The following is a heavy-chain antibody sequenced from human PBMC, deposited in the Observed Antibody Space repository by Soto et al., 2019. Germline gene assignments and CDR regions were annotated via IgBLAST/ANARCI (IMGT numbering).Heavy chain of an antibody. J-gene: IGHJ5*02. CDR3: QTRVGP. V-gene: IGHV3-73*01. CDR2: IRSKANSYAK. Sequence: SLRLSCAASGFTFSGSAMHCVRQSSGKGLEWVGRIRSKANSYAKAYAASVKGRFTISRDDSKNTAYLQMNSLKTEDTAVYYCQTRVGPWGQGTLVNVS. CDR1: GFTFSGSA. D-gene: IGHD2-2*01.